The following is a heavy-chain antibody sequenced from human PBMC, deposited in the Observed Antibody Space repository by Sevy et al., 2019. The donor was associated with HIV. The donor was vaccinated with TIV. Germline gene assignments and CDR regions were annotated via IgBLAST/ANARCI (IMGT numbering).Heavy chain of an antibody. Sequence: GGSLRLSCAASGFTFSSYSMNWVRQAPGKGLEWVSYISSSSSTIYYANSVKGRFTNYRDNAKNSLYLKMNSLRAEDTAVYYCARESIADLDYWGQGTLVTVSS. D-gene: IGHD6-6*01. CDR1: GFTFSSYS. J-gene: IGHJ4*02. CDR2: ISSSSSTI. CDR3: ARESIADLDY. V-gene: IGHV3-48*01.